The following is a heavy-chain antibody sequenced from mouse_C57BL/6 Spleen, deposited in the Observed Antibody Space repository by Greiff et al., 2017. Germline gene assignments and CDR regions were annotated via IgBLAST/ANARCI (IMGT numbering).Heavy chain of an antibody. CDR2: ISSGGDFI. V-gene: IGHV5-9-1*02. CDR3: TRDPDYYGSRAFDY. J-gene: IGHJ2*01. CDR1: GFTFSSYA. Sequence: EVKLVESGEGLVKPGGSLKLSCAASGFTFSSYAMSWVRQTPEKRLEWVAYISSGGDFIYYADTVKGRFTISRDNARNTLYLQMSSLKSEDTAMYYCTRDPDYYGSRAFDYWGQGTTLTVSS. D-gene: IGHD1-1*01.